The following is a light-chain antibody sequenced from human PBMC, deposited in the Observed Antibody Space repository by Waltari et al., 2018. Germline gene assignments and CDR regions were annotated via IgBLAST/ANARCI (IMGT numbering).Light chain of an antibody. CDR2: DAS. J-gene: IGKJ1*01. CDR3: QHRASSWT. CDR1: QSLCSY. V-gene: IGKV3-11*01. Sequence: EIFFTQSPATLSLSPAVRATLPYRASQSLCSYLAWYLLKPGLPPRPLIHDASNRATGIPARFRCRGYANYYSPTISSRGTGDFGGEICQHRASSWTVGQGTNVETK.